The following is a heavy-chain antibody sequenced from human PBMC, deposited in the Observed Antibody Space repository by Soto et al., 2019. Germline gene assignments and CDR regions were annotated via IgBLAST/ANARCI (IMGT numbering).Heavy chain of an antibody. Sequence: ASVKVSCKASGGTFSSYAISWVRQAPGQGLEWMGGIIPIFGTANYAQKFQGRVTITADESTSTAYMELSSLRSEDTAVYYCARDIVVVPAAMVWDYYYYGMDVWGQGTTVTVSS. V-gene: IGHV1-69*13. J-gene: IGHJ6*02. CDR3: ARDIVVVPAAMVWDYYYYGMDV. D-gene: IGHD2-2*01. CDR2: IIPIFGTA. CDR1: GGTFSSYA.